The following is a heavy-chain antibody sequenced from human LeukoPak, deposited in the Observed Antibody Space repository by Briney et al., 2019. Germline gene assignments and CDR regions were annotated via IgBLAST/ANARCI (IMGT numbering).Heavy chain of an antibody. V-gene: IGHV3-21*01. CDR2: ISSSSSYI. CDR1: GFTFSSYS. CDR3: ARDGSRGNLETAPDY. D-gene: IGHD2-21*02. J-gene: IGHJ4*02. Sequence: PGGSLRLSCAASGFTFSSYSMNWVRQAPGKGLEWVSSISSSSSYIYYADSVKGRFTISRDNAKNSLYLQMNSLGAEDTAVYYCARDGSRGNLETAPDYWGQGTLVTVSS.